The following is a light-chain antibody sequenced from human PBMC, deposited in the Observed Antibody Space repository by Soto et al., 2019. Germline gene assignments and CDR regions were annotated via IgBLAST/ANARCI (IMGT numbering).Light chain of an antibody. CDR3: QQYNNWPPIT. CDR1: QSVSNN. V-gene: IGKV3-15*01. CDR2: AAS. Sequence: EIVMTQSPATLSVSPGETATLSCRASQSVSNNLAWYQQKPGQAPRLLIDAASTRATGVPARFSASGSGTEFTLTISSLQSEDFAVYYCQQYNNWPPITFGQGTRLEIK. J-gene: IGKJ5*01.